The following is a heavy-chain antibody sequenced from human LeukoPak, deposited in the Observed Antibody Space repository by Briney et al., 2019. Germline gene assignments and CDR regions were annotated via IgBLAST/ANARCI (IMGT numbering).Heavy chain of an antibody. CDR3: ARVGATNYYDSSGPFFDY. CDR2: FDREDNET. Sequence: GASVKVSCKVSGYTLSEISMHWVRQAPGKRLEWMGKFDREDNETIYAQKFQGRVIMTEDTSTDTAYMELSSLRSEDTAVYYCARVGATNYYDSSGPFFDYWGQGTLVTVSS. CDR1: GYTLSEIS. D-gene: IGHD3-22*01. J-gene: IGHJ4*02. V-gene: IGHV1-24*01.